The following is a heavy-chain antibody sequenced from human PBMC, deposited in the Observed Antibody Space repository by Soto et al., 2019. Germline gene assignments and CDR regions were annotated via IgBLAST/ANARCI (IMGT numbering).Heavy chain of an antibody. D-gene: IGHD6-6*01. V-gene: IGHV3-23*01. Sequence: PGGSLRLSWAASGFTFSSSAMSWVRQAPGKGLEWVSAISGSGGSTYYAESVKGRFTISRDHSKTTLYLQITSLKAEATAVYYSAKAWSREARPDYYGMEVWGQGTTGTGS. CDR1: GFTFSSSA. CDR3: AKAWSREARPDYYGMEV. J-gene: IGHJ6*02. CDR2: ISGSGGST.